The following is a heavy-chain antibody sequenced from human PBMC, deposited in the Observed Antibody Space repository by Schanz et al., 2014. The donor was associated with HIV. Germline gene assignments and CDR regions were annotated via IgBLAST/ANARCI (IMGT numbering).Heavy chain of an antibody. CDR3: ARDNRGDYYLDS. V-gene: IGHV3-33*01. CDR2: LWFDGSID. J-gene: IGHJ1*01. CDR1: GFSFSSYG. D-gene: IGHD4-17*01. Sequence: QVQLVESGGGVVQPGRSLRLSCAASGFSFSSYGMHWVRQAPGKGLEWVAILWFDGSIDYYVDSVKGRFTVFRDNSKNTXXLQXXXLXPEDTAVYYCARDNRGDYYLDSWGQGTLVTVSS.